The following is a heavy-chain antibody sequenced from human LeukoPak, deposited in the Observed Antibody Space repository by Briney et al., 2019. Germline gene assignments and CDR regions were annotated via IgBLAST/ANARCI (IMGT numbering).Heavy chain of an antibody. CDR1: GGSISSGSYY. V-gene: IGHV4-61*02. CDR2: IYTSGST. Sequence: PSETLSLTCTVSGGSISSGSYYWSWIRQPAGKGLEWIGRIYTSGSTNYNPSLMSRVTISVDTSKNQFSLKLSSVTAADTAVYYCASELAARGDAFDIWGQGTMVTVSS. J-gene: IGHJ3*02. CDR3: ASELAARGDAFDI. D-gene: IGHD6-6*01.